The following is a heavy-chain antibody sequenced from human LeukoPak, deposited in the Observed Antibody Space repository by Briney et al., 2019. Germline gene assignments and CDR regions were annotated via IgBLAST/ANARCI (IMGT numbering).Heavy chain of an antibody. D-gene: IGHD2/OR15-2a*01. J-gene: IGHJ3*02. V-gene: IGHV1-3*02. Sequence: GASVKVSCKASGYIFATYAMHWVRQAPGQRLEWMGWSNAGNGNTKYSQEFQGRVTITRDTSASTAYMELSSLRSEDMAVYYCVREAPFGAFDIWGQGTMVTVSS. CDR1: GYIFATYA. CDR3: VREAPFGAFDI. CDR2: SNAGNGNT.